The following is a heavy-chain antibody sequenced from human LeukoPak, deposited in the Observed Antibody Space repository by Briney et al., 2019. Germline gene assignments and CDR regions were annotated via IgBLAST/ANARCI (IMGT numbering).Heavy chain of an antibody. CDR3: ARSPPGGSYYYYYMDV. CDR2: INWNGGST. D-gene: IGHD2-8*02. Sequence: QSGGSLRLSCAASGFTFDDYGMSWVRQAPGKGLEWVSGINWNGGSTGYADSVKGRFTISRDNAKNSLYLQMNSLRAEDTALYYCARSPPGGSYYYYYMDVWGRGTTVTVSS. J-gene: IGHJ6*03. CDR1: GFTFDDYG. V-gene: IGHV3-20*04.